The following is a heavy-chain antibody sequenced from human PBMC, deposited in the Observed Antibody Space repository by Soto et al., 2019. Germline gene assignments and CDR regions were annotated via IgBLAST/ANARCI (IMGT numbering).Heavy chain of an antibody. Sequence: EVQLVESGGDLVQPGRSLRLSCAASGFSFGAYAMHWVRQAPGKGLEWVSGISWKGGSIGYSDSVKGRFTISRDNAKHTQYLYLKSLRAEDEDLDDCAKSTVGTSNDLDVWGQGTTVTVSS. CDR1: GFSFGAYA. CDR3: AKSTVGTSNDLDV. CDR2: ISWKGGSI. V-gene: IGHV3-9*01. D-gene: IGHD2-8*02. J-gene: IGHJ6*02.